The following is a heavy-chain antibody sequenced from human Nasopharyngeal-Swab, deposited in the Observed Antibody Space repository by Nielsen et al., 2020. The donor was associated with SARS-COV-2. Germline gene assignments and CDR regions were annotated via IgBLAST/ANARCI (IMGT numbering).Heavy chain of an antibody. CDR1: GGSMSNFH. J-gene: IGHJ4*02. CDR2: VYDSGST. Sequence: SETLSLTCTVSGGSMSNFHWSWIRLSPGKGLEWIGYVYDSGSTKYNPSLNSRVTISVDTSKTQFSLKVRSVTAADTAVYFCARRFGLRAPFDYWDQGTLVTVSS. CDR3: ARRFGLRAPFDY. V-gene: IGHV4-59*08. D-gene: IGHD5/OR15-5a*01.